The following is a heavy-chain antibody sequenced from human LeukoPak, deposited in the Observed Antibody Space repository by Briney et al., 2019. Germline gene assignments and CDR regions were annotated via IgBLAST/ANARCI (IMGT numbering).Heavy chain of an antibody. Sequence: ASVKVSCTASGYTFTSYGISWVRQAPGQGLEWMGWISAYNGNTNYARKLQGRVTMTTDTSTSTAYMELRSLRSDDTAVYYCARVPPYDFWSGYYTPYDYWGQGTLVTVSS. CDR3: ARVPPYDFWSGYYTPYDY. CDR1: GYTFTSYG. J-gene: IGHJ4*02. CDR2: ISAYNGNT. D-gene: IGHD3-3*01. V-gene: IGHV1-18*01.